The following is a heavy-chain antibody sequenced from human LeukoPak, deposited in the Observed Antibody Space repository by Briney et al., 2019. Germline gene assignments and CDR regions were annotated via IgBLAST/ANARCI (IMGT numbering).Heavy chain of an antibody. D-gene: IGHD1-26*01. CDR3: ARPVGTTPYYFDY. J-gene: IGHJ4*02. V-gene: IGHV5-51*01. CDR1: GYSFTNYW. Sequence: GESLKISCKGSGYSFTNYWIGWVRQMPGKGLEWMGIIYPDDSDTRYSPSFQGQVTISADKSISTAYLQWSSLEASDTAMYYCARPVGTTPYYFDYWGQGTLVTVSS. CDR2: IYPDDSDT.